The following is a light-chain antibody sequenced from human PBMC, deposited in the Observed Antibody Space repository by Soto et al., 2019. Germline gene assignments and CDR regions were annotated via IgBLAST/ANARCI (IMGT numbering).Light chain of an antibody. V-gene: IGKV2-30*01. CDR3: MQGTHWPYT. J-gene: IGKJ2*01. CDR1: QSLVFSYGNTY. CDR2: EVS. Sequence: DVVMTQSPLSLPVTLGQPASISCRSNQSLVFSYGNTYLNWFQQRPGQSPRRLIYEVSNRDSGVPERFGGSGSGTDFTLRISRVEAEDVAVYYCMQGTHWPYTFGQGTKLEIK.